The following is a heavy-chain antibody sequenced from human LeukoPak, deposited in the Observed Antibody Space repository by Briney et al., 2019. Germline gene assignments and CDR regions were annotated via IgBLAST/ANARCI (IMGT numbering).Heavy chain of an antibody. CDR2: ISSRGSTI. Sequence: GGSLRLSCAASGFTFSSYEMNWVRQAPGKGLEWVSYISSRGSTIYYADSVKGRFTISRDNAKNSLYLQMNSLRAEETAVYYCARGWQSFDYWGHGTLVTVSS. J-gene: IGHJ4*01. CDR3: ARGWQSFDY. D-gene: IGHD5-24*01. V-gene: IGHV3-48*03. CDR1: GFTFSSYE.